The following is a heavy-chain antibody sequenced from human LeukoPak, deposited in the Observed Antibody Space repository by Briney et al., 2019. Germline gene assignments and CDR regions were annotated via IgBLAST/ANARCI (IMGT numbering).Heavy chain of an antibody. J-gene: IGHJ6*03. CDR1: GFTFDDYA. Sequence: GGSLRLSCAASGFTFDDYAMHWVRQAPGKGLEWVSSISSSSSYIYYADSVKGRFTISRDNAKNSLYLQMNSLRAEDTALYYCATPYYYDSSGYDNYYYYMDVWGKGTTVTVSS. CDR2: ISSSSSYI. V-gene: IGHV3-21*01. CDR3: ATPYYYDSSGYDNYYYYMDV. D-gene: IGHD3-22*01.